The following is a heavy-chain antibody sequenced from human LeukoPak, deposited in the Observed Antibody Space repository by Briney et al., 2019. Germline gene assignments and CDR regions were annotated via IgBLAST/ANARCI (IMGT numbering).Heavy chain of an antibody. Sequence: SETLSLTCSVSGYPISTGYYWAWIRQPPGKGLEWIGSIYHSGATYYNTSLKSRVAISVDTSMNEISLRLTSMTAADTAVYYCARIRGYSSGYYFEYWGQGTLVTGS. J-gene: IGHJ4*02. V-gene: IGHV4-38-2*02. D-gene: IGHD5-18*01. CDR3: ARIRGYSSGYYFEY. CDR2: IYHSGAT. CDR1: GYPISTGYY.